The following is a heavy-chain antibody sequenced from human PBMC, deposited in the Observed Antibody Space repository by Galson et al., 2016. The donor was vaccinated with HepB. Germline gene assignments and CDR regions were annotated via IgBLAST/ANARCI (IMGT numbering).Heavy chain of an antibody. V-gene: IGHV3-74*01. Sequence: SLRLCCAVSGFTFSSYWKDWVGHAPGKGLVWVSRIDSDGITTAYADSVKGLFTISRDNAKNTLYLQMNSLSAEDTAVYYCATGGGRRSKYYGMDVWGHGTMVTVSS. J-gene: IGHJ6*02. CDR1: GFTFSSYW. CDR3: ATGGGRRSKYYGMDV. CDR2: IDSDGITT. D-gene: IGHD1-26*01.